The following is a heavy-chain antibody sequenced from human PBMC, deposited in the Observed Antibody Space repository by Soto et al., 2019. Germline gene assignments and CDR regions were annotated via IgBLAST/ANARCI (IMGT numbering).Heavy chain of an antibody. Sequence: HPGGSLRLSCAASGFTFSTYAMSWVRQAPGKGLEWVSAISGTGGSTYYADSVKGRFTISRDNSKNTLYLQMNSLRAEDTAVYYCAKDLVLLRSWGQGALVTVSS. J-gene: IGHJ5*02. V-gene: IGHV3-23*01. CDR2: ISGTGGST. CDR3: AKDLVLLRS. CDR1: GFTFSTYA. D-gene: IGHD1-26*01.